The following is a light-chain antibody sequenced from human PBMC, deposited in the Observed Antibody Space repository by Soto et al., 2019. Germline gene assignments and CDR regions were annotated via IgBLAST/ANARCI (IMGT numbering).Light chain of an antibody. CDR3: QQYGSSPPHT. V-gene: IGKV3-20*01. J-gene: IGKJ2*01. Sequence: EVVLTQSPGTLSLSPGERATVSCRASQSVSNNYVAWYQQKPGQAPRLLIFGSSDRATGIPDRFSGSGSGTDFTLTISRLEPEDFAVYFCQQYGSSPPHTCGPGTNLEIK. CDR1: QSVSNNY. CDR2: GSS.